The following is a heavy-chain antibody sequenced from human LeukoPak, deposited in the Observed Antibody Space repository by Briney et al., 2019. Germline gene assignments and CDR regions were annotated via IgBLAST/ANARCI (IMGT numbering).Heavy chain of an antibody. CDR3: AREGTVTPYNLDY. CDR2: KKQDGSEK. V-gene: IGHV3-7*01. D-gene: IGHD4-17*01. Sequence: HPGGSLRLSCAASGFTFSSYWMSWVRQAPGKGLEWVANKKQDGSEKYYVDSVKGRFTISRDNAKSSLYLHMNSLRAEDTAVYYCAREGTVTPYNLDYWGQGTLVTVSS. J-gene: IGHJ4*02. CDR1: GFTFSSYW.